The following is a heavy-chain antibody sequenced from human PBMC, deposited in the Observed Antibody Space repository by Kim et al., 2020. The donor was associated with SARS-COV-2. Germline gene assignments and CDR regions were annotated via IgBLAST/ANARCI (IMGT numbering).Heavy chain of an antibody. CDR3: ARPFGSGYFDY. V-gene: IGHV4-39*01. Sequence: SETLSLTCTVSGVSISSNSYYWGWIRQPPGKGLEWIGSVYYSGTTYYNPSLQSRVTISVDTSKNQFSLKLSSVTAADTAVYYCARPFGSGYFDYWGQGTLVTVSS. D-gene: IGHD3-22*01. CDR1: GVSISSNSYY. J-gene: IGHJ4*02. CDR2: VYYSGTT.